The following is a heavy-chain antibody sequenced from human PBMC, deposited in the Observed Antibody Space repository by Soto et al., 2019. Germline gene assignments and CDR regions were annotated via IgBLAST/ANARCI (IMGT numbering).Heavy chain of an antibody. CDR3: ARRYGDPSSASGFDY. CDR1: GYTFTSYG. D-gene: IGHD4-17*01. Sequence: QVQLVQSGAEVKKPGASVKVSCKASGYTFTSYGISWVRQAPGRGLEWMGWVSPYNGNRNYAEKVQGRVTITTDTSASTAYMELRSLKSDDTAVYYCARRYGDPSSASGFDYWGQGTQVTVTS. J-gene: IGHJ4*02. CDR2: VSPYNGNR. V-gene: IGHV1-18*01.